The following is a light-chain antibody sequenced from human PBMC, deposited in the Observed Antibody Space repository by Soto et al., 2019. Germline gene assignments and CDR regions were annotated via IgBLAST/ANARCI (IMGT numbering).Light chain of an antibody. CDR3: ISYTDSSTYV. J-gene: IGLJ1*01. V-gene: IGLV2-14*03. Sequence: QSVLTQPASVSGSPGQSITISCTGTSSDVFANDYVSWYQQHPGKVPKLLIYDVVNRPSGIFNRFSGSKSGNTASLTISGLQAEDEADYYCISYTDSSTYVFGTGTKVTVL. CDR1: SSDVFANDY. CDR2: DVV.